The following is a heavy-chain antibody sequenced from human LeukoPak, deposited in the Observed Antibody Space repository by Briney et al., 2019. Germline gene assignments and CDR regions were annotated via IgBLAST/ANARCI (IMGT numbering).Heavy chain of an antibody. D-gene: IGHD2-15*01. CDR1: GFTFSSYG. CDR3: AKAGEYCSGGSCYRLLNWFDP. J-gene: IGHJ5*02. V-gene: IGHV3-30*18. Sequence: GGSLRLSCAASGFTFSSYGLHWVRQAPGKGLEWVAVISYDGSNKYYADSVKGRFTISRDNSKNTLYLQMNSLRAEDTAVYYCAKAGEYCSGGSCYRLLNWFDPWGQGTLVTVSP. CDR2: ISYDGSNK.